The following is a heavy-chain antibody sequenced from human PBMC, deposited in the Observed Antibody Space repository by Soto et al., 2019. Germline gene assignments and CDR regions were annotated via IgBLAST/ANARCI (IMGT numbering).Heavy chain of an antibody. D-gene: IGHD2-21*02. CDR2: ISHDGTNK. V-gene: IGHV3-30*18. CDR3: AKESRSSAVTATRVYGMDV. J-gene: IGHJ6*02. CDR1: GFSFSAYG. Sequence: VKLVESGGGLVQPGRSLRLSCAASGFSFSAYGMHWVRQAPGKGLEWVAAISHDGTNKYYGDSVRGRFTISRDNSKNPLYLQMTTLRNKDTAVYSCAKESRSSAVTATRVYGMDVWAQGTTVTASS.